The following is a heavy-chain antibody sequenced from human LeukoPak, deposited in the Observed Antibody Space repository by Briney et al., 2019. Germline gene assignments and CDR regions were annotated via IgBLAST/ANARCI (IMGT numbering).Heavy chain of an antibody. D-gene: IGHD3-16*01. Sequence: SETLSLTCTVSGGSISSYYWSWIRQPPGKGLEWIGYIYYSGSTYYNPSLKSRVTISVDTSKNQFSLKLSSVTAADTAVYYCARLFLGELYFDYWGQGTLVTVSS. CDR2: IYYSGST. J-gene: IGHJ4*02. CDR3: ARLFLGELYFDY. CDR1: GGSISSYY. V-gene: IGHV4-59*08.